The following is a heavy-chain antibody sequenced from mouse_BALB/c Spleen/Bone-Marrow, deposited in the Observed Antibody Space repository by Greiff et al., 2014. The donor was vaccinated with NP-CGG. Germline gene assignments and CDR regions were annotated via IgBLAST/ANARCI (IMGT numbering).Heavy chain of an antibody. V-gene: IGHV14-3*02. D-gene: IGHD2-14*01. CDR3: ARSYRYPWFAY. Sequence: VQLQQPGAELVKPGASVKLSCTGSGFNSKDTYMHWVKQRPEQGLEWIGRIDPANGSTRYDPKFQGKATITADTSSNTAYLQLSSLTSEDTAVYYCARSYRYPWFAYWGQGTMVTVSA. J-gene: IGHJ3*01. CDR2: IDPANGST. CDR1: GFNSKDTY.